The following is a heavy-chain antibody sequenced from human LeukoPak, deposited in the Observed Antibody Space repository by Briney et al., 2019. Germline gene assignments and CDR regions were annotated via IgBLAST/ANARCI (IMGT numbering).Heavy chain of an antibody. V-gene: IGHV1-2*04. D-gene: IGHD3-10*01. CDR2: INPNSGGT. CDR1: GYTFTGYY. J-gene: IGHJ4*02. Sequence: ASVKVSCEASGYTFTGYYMHWVRQAPGQGLEWMGWINPNSGGTNYAQKFQGWVTMTRDTSISTAYMELSRLRSDDTAVHYCARGPITMVRGVIITYGDYWGQGTLVTVSS. CDR3: ARGPITMVRGVIITYGDY.